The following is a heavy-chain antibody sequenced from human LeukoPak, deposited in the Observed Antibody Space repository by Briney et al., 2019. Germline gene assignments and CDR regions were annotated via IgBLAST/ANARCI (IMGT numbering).Heavy chain of an antibody. CDR3: ARLSSSWYGDY. J-gene: IGHJ4*02. CDR1: TFNSYW. CDR2: IYYSGST. V-gene: IGHV4-39*01. Sequence: TFNSYWMSWVRQAPGKGLEWIGSIYYSGSTYYNPSLKSRVTISVDTSKNQFSLKLSSVTAADTAVYYCARLSSSWYGDYWGQGTLVTVSS. D-gene: IGHD6-13*01.